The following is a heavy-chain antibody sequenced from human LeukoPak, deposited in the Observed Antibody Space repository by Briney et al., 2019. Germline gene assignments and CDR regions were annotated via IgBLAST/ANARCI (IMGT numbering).Heavy chain of an antibody. CDR1: GYTFTSYY. CDR3: ARDLTNEVVVPSDAFDI. V-gene: IGHV1-46*01. Sequence: GASVKVSCKASGYTFTSYYMHWVRQAPGQGLEWMGIINPSGGSTSYAQKFQGRVTMTRDMSTSTDYMELSSLRSEDTAVYYCARDLTNEVVVPSDAFDIWGQGTMVTVSS. D-gene: IGHD2-15*01. CDR2: INPSGGST. J-gene: IGHJ3*02.